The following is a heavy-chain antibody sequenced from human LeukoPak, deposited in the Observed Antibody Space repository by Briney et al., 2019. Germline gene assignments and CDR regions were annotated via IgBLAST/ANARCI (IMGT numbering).Heavy chain of an antibody. D-gene: IGHD3-9*01. CDR1: GGSINTYY. CDR3: ARGSPSHYDILTGYYNIAFDY. J-gene: IGHJ4*02. Sequence: SETLSLTCTVSGGSINTYYWSWIRQPPGKGLEWIGYIYYSGSTNYNPSLKSRVTISVDTSKNQFSLKLSSVTAADTAVYYCARGSPSHYDILTGYYNIAFDYWGQGTLVTVSS. CDR2: IYYSGST. V-gene: IGHV4-59*01.